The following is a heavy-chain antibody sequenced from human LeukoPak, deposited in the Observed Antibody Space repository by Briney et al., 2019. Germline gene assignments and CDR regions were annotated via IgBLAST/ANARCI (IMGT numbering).Heavy chain of an antibody. Sequence: PGGSLRLSCAASGFTFSNAWMSWVRQAPGKGLEWVGRIKSKTDGGTTVYAAPVKGRFTISRDDSKNTLYLQMNGLKTEDTAVYYCTTNLCSSTSCYIDAFDIWGQGTMVTVSS. V-gene: IGHV3-15*01. CDR3: TTNLCSSTSCYIDAFDI. D-gene: IGHD2-2*01. CDR1: GFTFSNAW. J-gene: IGHJ3*02. CDR2: IKSKTDGGTT.